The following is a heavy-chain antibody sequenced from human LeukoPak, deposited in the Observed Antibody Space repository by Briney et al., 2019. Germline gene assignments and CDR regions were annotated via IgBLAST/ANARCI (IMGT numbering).Heavy chain of an antibody. CDR3: AKAPRGYSSGPSDY. J-gene: IGHJ4*02. CDR1: GFTLSSYA. V-gene: IGHV3-23*01. D-gene: IGHD6-19*01. Sequence: GGSLRLSCAASGFTLSSYAMSWVRQAPGKGLEWVSAISGSGGSTYYADSVKGRFTISRDNSKNTLYLQMNSLRAEDTAVYYCAKAPRGYSSGPSDYWGQGTLVTVSS. CDR2: ISGSGGST.